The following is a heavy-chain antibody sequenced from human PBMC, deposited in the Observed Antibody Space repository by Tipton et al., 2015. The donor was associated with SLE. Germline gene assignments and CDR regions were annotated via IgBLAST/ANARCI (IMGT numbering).Heavy chain of an antibody. D-gene: IGHD3-22*01. V-gene: IGHV3-20*04. CDR1: EFTFDDYG. J-gene: IGHJ6*03. CDR3: ARGYYDSSGYYYDYYYYMDV. Sequence: GSLRLSCAASEFTFDDYGMSWVRQAPGKGLEWVSGINWNGGSTGYADSVKGRFTISRDNAKNSLYLQMNSLRAEDTALYYCARGYYDSSGYYYDYYYYMDVWGKGTTVTVSS. CDR2: INWNGGST.